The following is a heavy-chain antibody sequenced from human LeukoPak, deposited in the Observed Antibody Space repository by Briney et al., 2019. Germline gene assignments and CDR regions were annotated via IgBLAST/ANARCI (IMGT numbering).Heavy chain of an antibody. CDR3: AKVGELAYCGGDCYRGFDF. CDR1: GFTFSTYA. CDR2: ISGSGGST. Sequence: GGSLRLSCAASGFTFSTYAMSWVRQAPGKGLEWVSTISGSGGSTYYADSVKGRFTISRDNSKNTLYLQMNSLRTEATAVYYCAKVGELAYCGGDCYRGFDFWGQGTLVTVSS. V-gene: IGHV3-23*01. D-gene: IGHD2-21*02. J-gene: IGHJ4*02.